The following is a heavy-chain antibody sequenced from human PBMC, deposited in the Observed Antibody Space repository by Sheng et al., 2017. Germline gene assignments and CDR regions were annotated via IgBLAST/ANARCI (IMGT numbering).Heavy chain of an antibody. V-gene: IGHV3-23*01. CDR2: ISGSGGST. J-gene: IGHJ4*02. CDR3: ALTLRYGDYVPFDY. D-gene: IGHD4-17*01. CDR1: GFTFSSYA. Sequence: EVQLLESGGGLVQPGGSLRLSCAASGFTFSSYAMSWVRQAPGKGLEWVSAISGSGGSTYYADSVKGRFTISRDNSKNTLYLQMNSLRAEDTAVYYCALTLRYGDYVPFDYVGPGNAGHRLL.